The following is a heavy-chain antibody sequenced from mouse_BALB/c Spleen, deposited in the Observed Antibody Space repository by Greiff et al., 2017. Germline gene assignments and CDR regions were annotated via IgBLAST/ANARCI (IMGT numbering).Heavy chain of an antibody. J-gene: IGHJ4*01. CDR2: IWRDGST. V-gene: IGHV2-6-7*01. CDR3: ARSYGSGAMDY. D-gene: IGHD1-1*01. CDR1: GFSLTSYC. Sequence: VKLQESGPGLVAPAQTVSITCTASGFSLTSYCVNWVRQRPGQGLEWLGMIWRDGSTDYNSAHKSRLSISKDTTKGQVVLKMISLQTDDTARYYCARSYGSGAMDYWGQGTSVTVSS.